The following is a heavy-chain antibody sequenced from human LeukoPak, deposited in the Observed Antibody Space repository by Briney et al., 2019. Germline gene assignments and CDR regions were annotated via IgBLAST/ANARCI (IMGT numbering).Heavy chain of an antibody. CDR3: AAVAGTLFDY. V-gene: IGHV4-39*07. D-gene: IGHD6-19*01. J-gene: IGHJ4*02. CDR2: IYYSGST. Sequence: PSETLSLTCTVSGGSISSSSYYWGWIRQPPGKGLEWIGSIYYSGSTNYNPSLKSRVTISVDTSKNQFSLKLSSVTAADTAVYYCAAVAGTLFDYWGQGTLVTVSS. CDR1: GGSISSSSYY.